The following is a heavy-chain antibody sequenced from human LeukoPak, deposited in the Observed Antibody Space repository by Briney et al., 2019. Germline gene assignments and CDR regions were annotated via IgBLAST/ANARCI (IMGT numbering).Heavy chain of an antibody. Sequence: GGSLRLACAASGFTFDDYGMSWVRQAPGKGLEWVSAISGSGGSTYYADSVKGRFTISRDNSKNTLYLQMNSLRDEDTAVYYCAKFEFGFWGQGTLVTVSS. D-gene: IGHD3-16*01. V-gene: IGHV3-23*01. J-gene: IGHJ4*02. CDR1: GFTFDDYG. CDR2: ISGSGGST. CDR3: AKFEFGF.